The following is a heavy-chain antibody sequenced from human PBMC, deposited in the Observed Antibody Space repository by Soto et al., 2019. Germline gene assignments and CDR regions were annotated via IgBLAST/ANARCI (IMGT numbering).Heavy chain of an antibody. V-gene: IGHV1-18*01. D-gene: IGHD2-2*01. CDR1: GYTFTSYG. CDR3: ARACEYQLLSCLVY. Sequence: ASVKVSCKASGYTFTSYGIRWVRQAPGQGLEWMGWISAYNGNTNYAQKLQGRVTMTTDTSTSTAYMELRSLRSDDTAVYYCARACEYQLLSCLVYWGQGTLVTVSS. CDR2: ISAYNGNT. J-gene: IGHJ4*02.